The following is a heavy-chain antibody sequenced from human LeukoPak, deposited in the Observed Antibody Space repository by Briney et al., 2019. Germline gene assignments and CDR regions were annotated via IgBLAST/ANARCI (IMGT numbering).Heavy chain of an antibody. J-gene: IGHJ4*02. CDR2: ISWNSGSI. V-gene: IGHV3-9*01. CDR1: GFTFDDYA. D-gene: IGHD6-19*01. Sequence: NPGRSLRLSCAASGFTFDDYAMHWVRQAPGKGLEWVSGISWNSGSIGYADSAKGRFTISRDNAKNSLYLQMNSLRAEDTALYYCAKGLVQGELIAVAGFFDYWGQGTLVTVSS. CDR3: AKGLVQGELIAVAGFFDY.